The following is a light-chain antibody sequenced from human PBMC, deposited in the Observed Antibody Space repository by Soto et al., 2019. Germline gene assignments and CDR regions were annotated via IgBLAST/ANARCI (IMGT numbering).Light chain of an antibody. CDR3: QQYGSSPRT. V-gene: IGKV3-20*01. CDR2: GAS. J-gene: IGKJ1*01. CDR1: QRVGGTY. Sequence: EIVLTQSPGTLSLSPGESATFPSRPGQRVGGTYLAWYQKKPGKAPRLLIYGASNRATGIPDRFSGSGSGTDFILTISRLEPVDFAVYYCQQYGSSPRTFGQGTKLEIK.